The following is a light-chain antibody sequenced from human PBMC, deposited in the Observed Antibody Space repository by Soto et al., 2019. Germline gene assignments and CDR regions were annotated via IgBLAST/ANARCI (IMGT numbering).Light chain of an antibody. CDR1: SGSIASNY. J-gene: IGLJ3*02. CDR3: QSFDTAVV. CDR2: EDN. Sequence: NFMLTQPNSVSESPGKTVTISCTRTSGSIASNYVQWYQQRPGSAPTIVIYEDNQRPSGVPDRFSGSIDSSSNSASLTISGLTTEDEADYFCQSFDTAVVFGGGTKLTVL. V-gene: IGLV6-57*03.